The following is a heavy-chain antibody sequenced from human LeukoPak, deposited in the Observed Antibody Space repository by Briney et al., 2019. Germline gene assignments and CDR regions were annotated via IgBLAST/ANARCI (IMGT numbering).Heavy chain of an antibody. CDR1: GGSFRNYY. V-gene: IGHV4-34*01. CDR3: ARRWNYGRNYYIDV. J-gene: IGHJ6*03. CDR2: INDSGRP. D-gene: IGHD1-7*01. Sequence: TSETLSLTCAVYGGSFRNYYWSWIRQPPGRGLEWIGEINDSGRPNYNPSLMSRVTVSVDTSKNQFSLRSTSVTATDTAVYYCARRWNYGRNYYIDVWGNGATVNVSS.